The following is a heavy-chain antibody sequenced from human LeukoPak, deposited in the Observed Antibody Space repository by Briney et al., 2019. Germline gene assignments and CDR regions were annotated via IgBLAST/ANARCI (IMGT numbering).Heavy chain of an antibody. CDR2: ISYDGSNK. CDR3: AKAPDSSGWDY. Sequence: PGRSLRLSCAASGFTFSSYGMHWVRQAPGKGLEWVAVISYDGSNKYYVDSVKGRFTISRDNPKNTLYLQMNSLRAEDTAVYYCAKAPDSSGWDYWGQGTLVTVSS. CDR1: GFTFSSYG. J-gene: IGHJ4*02. V-gene: IGHV3-30*18. D-gene: IGHD6-19*01.